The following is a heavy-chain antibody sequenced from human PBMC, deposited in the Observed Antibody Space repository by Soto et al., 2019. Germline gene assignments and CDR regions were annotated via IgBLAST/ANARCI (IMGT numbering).Heavy chain of an antibody. D-gene: IGHD6-19*01. CDR1: RDFFKEHDY. CDR3: VRVSPGWNFDY. V-gene: IGHV1-2*02. Sequence: QVRLMQSGAEVQKPGASVKVSCKAPRDFFKEHDYLHWLREAPGQGLEWTGWIRPWNGDATYAQKFQGRLTLSRDMSIDTMYFDLTSLTSDDTAVYYCVRVSPGWNFDYWGQGTLLTVSS. J-gene: IGHJ4*02. CDR2: IRPWNGDA.